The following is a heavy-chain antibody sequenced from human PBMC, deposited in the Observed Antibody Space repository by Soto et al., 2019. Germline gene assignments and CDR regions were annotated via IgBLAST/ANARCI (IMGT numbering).Heavy chain of an antibody. CDR1: GGSISSDHYH. CDR3: VREGDGVDTYYYGLDV. V-gene: IGHV4-30-4*01. Sequence: QVQLQESGPGLVRPSQTLSLTCTVSGGSISSDHYHWTWIRQTPGKSLEWIGYIHYSGSVYYNPSLQSRLTMSVDTSKNLFSLKLSSMTAADTAVYFCVREGDGVDTYYYGLDVWGQGTTVTVS. D-gene: IGHD2-8*01. J-gene: IGHJ6*02. CDR2: IHYSGSV.